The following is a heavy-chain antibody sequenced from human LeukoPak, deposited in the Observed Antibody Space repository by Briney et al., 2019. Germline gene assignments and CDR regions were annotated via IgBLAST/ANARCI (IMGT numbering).Heavy chain of an antibody. J-gene: IGHJ3*02. Sequence: ASVKVSCKASGYTFTSYGISWVRQAPGQGLEWMGWISAYNGNTNYAQKLQGRVTMTTDTSTSTAYMELRSLRSDDTAVYYCARGSLNRGFLTGYYGGAFDIWGQGTMVTVSS. CDR3: ARGSLNRGFLTGYYGGAFDI. V-gene: IGHV1-18*01. CDR2: ISAYNGNT. CDR1: GYTFTSYG. D-gene: IGHD3-9*01.